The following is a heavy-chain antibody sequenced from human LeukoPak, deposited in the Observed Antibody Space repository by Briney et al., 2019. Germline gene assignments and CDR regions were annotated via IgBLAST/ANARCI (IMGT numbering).Heavy chain of an antibody. CDR1: GGSISSYY. J-gene: IGHJ2*01. Sequence: SETLSLTCTVSGGSISSYYWGWIRQPPGKGLEWIGSIYYSGSTYYNPSLKSRVTISVDTSKNQFSLKLSSVTAADTAVYYCARSCSYGPWYFDLWGRGTLVTVSS. V-gene: IGHV4-39*07. CDR2: IYYSGST. CDR3: ARSCSYGPWYFDL. D-gene: IGHD5-18*01.